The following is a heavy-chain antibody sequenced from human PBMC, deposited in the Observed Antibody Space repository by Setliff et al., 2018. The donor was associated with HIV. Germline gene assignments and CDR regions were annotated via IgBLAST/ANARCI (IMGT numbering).Heavy chain of an antibody. Sequence: PSETLSLTCTVSGGSITDYYWTWIRQPAGKGLEWIGRVYSSGSTNCNPSLKSRVTMSVDTSTKQFSLKLSSVTAADTAIYYCARYHIGGIQYFQHWGQGALVTVSS. CDR1: GGSITDYY. V-gene: IGHV4-4*07. CDR2: VYSSGST. CDR3: ARYHIGGIQYFQH. D-gene: IGHD2-21*01. J-gene: IGHJ1*01.